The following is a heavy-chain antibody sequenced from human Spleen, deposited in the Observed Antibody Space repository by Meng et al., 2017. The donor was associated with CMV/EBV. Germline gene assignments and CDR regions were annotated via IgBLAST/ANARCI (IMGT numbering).Heavy chain of an antibody. CDR1: GGSISSGSYY. CDR2: INHSGST. V-gene: IGHV4-39*07. CDR3: ASPLQDY. J-gene: IGHJ4*02. Sequence: HVQASGPGLVTPSQPLSLTCTVSGGSISSGSYYWSWIRQPPGKGLEWIGEINHSGSTNYNPSLKSRVTISVDTSKNQFSLKLSSVTAADTAVYYCASPLQDYWGQGTLVTVSS.